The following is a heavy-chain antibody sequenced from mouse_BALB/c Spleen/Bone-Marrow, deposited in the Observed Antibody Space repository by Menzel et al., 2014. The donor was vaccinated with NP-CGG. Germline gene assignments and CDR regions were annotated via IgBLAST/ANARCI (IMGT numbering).Heavy chain of an antibody. CDR2: VDPANGNT. CDR1: GFNIKDTY. D-gene: IGHD2-14*01. J-gene: IGHJ2*01. Sequence: VQLQQSGAELVKPGASVELSCTASGFNIKDTYMHWVKQRPEQGLEWIGRVDPANGNTKYDPKFQGKATITADTSSDTAYLQLSSLTSEDTAVYYCARYRLGTYFDYWGQGTTPTVSS. CDR3: ARYRLGTYFDY. V-gene: IGHV14-3*02.